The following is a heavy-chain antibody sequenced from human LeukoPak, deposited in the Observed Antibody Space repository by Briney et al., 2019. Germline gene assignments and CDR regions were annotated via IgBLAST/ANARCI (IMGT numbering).Heavy chain of an antibody. D-gene: IGHD5-24*01. Sequence: KPSETLSLTCTVSGGSISSYYWSWIRQPPGKGLEWIGYIYYSGSTNYNPSLKSRVTISVDTSKNQFSLKLSSVTAADTAVYYCARNGDGYSLLHDYWGQGTLVTVSS. V-gene: IGHV4-59*08. CDR3: ARNGDGYSLLHDY. CDR2: IYYSGST. J-gene: IGHJ4*02. CDR1: GGSISSYY.